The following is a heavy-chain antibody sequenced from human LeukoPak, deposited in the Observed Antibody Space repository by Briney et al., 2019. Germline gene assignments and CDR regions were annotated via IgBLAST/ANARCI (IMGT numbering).Heavy chain of an antibody. V-gene: IGHV3-7*01. J-gene: IGHJ5*02. CDR3: ARDPSYDYVWGSYRYGRDHWFDP. Sequence: GGSLRLSYAASGFTFSSYWKSWVRQAPGKGLEWVANIKQDGSEKYYVDSVKGRFTITRDNAKNSLYLQMNSLRTEDTAVYYCARDPSYDYVWGSYRYGRDHWFDPWGQGTLVTVSS. D-gene: IGHD3-16*02. CDR2: IKQDGSEK. CDR1: GFTFSSYW.